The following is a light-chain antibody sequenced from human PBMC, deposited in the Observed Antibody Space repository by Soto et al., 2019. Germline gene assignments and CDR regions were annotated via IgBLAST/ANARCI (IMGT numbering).Light chain of an antibody. Sequence: DIQMTQSPSTLSASVGDRVTITCRASQSISSYLAWYQQTPGKAPKLLIYKASTLESGVPSRFSGSGSGTELTLTISSLQPDDFATYYCQQYNSLMYTFGQGTKLEIK. V-gene: IGKV1-5*03. CDR2: KAS. CDR3: QQYNSLMYT. CDR1: QSISSY. J-gene: IGKJ2*01.